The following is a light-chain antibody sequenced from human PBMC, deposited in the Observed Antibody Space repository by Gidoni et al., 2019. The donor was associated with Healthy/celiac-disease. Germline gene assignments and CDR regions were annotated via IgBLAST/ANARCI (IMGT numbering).Light chain of an antibody. CDR1: QSVSSY. J-gene: IGKJ3*01. V-gene: IGKV3-11*01. CDR2: DAS. CDR3: QQRSNGPAA. Sequence: EIVLTQSPATLSLSPGERATLSCRASQSVSSYLAWYQQKPGQAPRLLIYDASNRATGIPARFSGSGSGTDFTLTISSLVPEDFAVYYCQQRSNGPAAFGPGTKVDIK.